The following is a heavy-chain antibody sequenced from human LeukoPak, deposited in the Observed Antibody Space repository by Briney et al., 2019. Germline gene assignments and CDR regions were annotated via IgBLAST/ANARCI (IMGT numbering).Heavy chain of an antibody. CDR1: GGSISSYY. J-gene: IGHJ5*02. Sequence: SETLSLTCTVSGGSISSYYWSWIRQPPAKGLEWIGYIYYSGSTNYNPSLKSRVTISVDTSKNQFSLKLSSVTAADTAVYYCARGGPNWFDPWGQGTLVTVSS. V-gene: IGHV4-59*01. CDR3: ARGGPNWFDP. CDR2: IYYSGST.